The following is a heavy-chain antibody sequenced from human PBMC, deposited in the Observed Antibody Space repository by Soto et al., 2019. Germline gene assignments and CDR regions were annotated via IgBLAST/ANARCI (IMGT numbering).Heavy chain of an antibody. CDR3: AREKWGSGSRWLDP. Sequence: VKVSCKASGYTFTSYAMHWVRQAPGQRLEWMGWINAGNGNTKYSQKFQGRVTITRDTSASTAYMELSSLTSEDTAVYYCAREKWGSGSRWLDPWGQGTLVTVSS. CDR2: INAGNGNT. CDR1: GYTFTSYA. J-gene: IGHJ5*02. D-gene: IGHD6-19*01. V-gene: IGHV1-3*01.